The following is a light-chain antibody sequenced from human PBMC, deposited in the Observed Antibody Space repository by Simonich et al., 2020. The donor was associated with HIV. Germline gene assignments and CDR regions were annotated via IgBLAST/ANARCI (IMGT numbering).Light chain of an antibody. J-gene: IGLJ3*02. CDR2: GHS. CDR1: SSNIGAGYD. Sequence: QSVLTQPPSVSGAPGQRVTISCTGSSSNIGAGYDVHWYQQLPGTAPKLLIYGHSNRPSGVPDRFSGSKSGTSASLAITGLQAEDEADYYCAAWDDSLSGWVFGGGTKLTVL. CDR3: AAWDDSLSGWV. V-gene: IGLV1-40*01.